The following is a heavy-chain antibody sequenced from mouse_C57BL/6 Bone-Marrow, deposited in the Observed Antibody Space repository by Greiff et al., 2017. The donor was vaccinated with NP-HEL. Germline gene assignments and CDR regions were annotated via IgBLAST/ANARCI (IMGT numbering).Heavy chain of an antibody. J-gene: IGHJ2*02. Sequence: QVQLQQPGTELVKPGASVKLSCKASGYTFTSYWMDWVKQRPGQGLEWIGNIYPSDSETHYNQKFKDKATLTVDKSSSTAYMQLSSLTSEDSAVYYCARSQEQEYLDYWGQGTSLTVSS. V-gene: IGHV1-61*01. CDR2: IYPSDSET. CDR1: GYTFTSYW. CDR3: ARSQEQEYLDY.